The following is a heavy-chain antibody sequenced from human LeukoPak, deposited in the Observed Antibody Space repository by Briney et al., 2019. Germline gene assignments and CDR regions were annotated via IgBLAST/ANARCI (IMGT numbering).Heavy chain of an antibody. CDR1: GYTFTGYY. V-gene: IGHV1-2*02. CDR2: INPDSGCT. J-gene: IGHJ6*02. Sequence: RASVKVSCKASGYTFTGYYMNWVRQAPGQGLEWMGWINPDSGCTNYAQKFQGRVTMTRDTSISTAYMGLSRLTSDDTAVYYCARDSSSWGDYYYGMDVWGQGTTVTVSS. CDR3: ARDSSSWGDYYYGMDV. D-gene: IGHD6-13*01.